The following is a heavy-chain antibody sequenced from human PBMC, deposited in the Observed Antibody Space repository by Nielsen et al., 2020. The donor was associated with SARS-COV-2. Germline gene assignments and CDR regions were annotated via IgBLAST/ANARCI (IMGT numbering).Heavy chain of an antibody. Sequence: ASVKVSCKASGYTFTGYYMHWVRQAPGQGLEWMGRINPNSGGTNYAQKFQGRVTMTRDTSISTAYMELSSLRSEDTAVYYCARGSWAFSYDYWGQGTLVTVSS. CDR2: INPNSGGT. V-gene: IGHV1-2*06. CDR1: GYTFTGYY. CDR3: ARGSWAFSYDY. J-gene: IGHJ4*02.